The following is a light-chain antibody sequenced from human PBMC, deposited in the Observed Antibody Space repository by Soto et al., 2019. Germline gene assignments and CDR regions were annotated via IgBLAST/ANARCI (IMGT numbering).Light chain of an antibody. Sequence: ELEMTQSPATLSVSPGGSATLSCRPSQSISDPLAWYQQKPGQAPRLLVHGASTTATGFPARFSGSGSGTDFTLTISSLQSEDFALYYCQQYDNARWTFGQGTMVDIK. CDR1: QSISDP. CDR3: QQYDNARWT. V-gene: IGKV3-15*01. CDR2: GAS. J-gene: IGKJ1*01.